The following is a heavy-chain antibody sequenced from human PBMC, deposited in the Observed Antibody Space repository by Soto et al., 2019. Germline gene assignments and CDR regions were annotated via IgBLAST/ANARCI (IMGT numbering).Heavy chain of an antibody. CDR2: ISGRDKRT. J-gene: IGHJ4*02. V-gene: IGHV3-23*01. CDR1: GFTFSNYA. Sequence: EVQLLESGGGLVQPGGSLRLSCAASGFTFSNYARSWVRQAPGKGLEWVSGISGRDKRTYYAASVMGRFTISRDNSKNTLYLQMNSLRAEDTAVYYWAHTEDSGIWCCGDWGQGPMGTVAS. D-gene: IGHD6-13*01. CDR3: AHTEDSGIWCCGD.